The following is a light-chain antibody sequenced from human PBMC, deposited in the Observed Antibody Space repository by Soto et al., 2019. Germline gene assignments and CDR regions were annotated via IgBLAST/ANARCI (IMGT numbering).Light chain of an antibody. J-gene: IGLJ2*01. V-gene: IGLV1-40*01. CDR1: SSNIGAGYD. CDR3: QSYDSSPHVV. CDR2: GNS. Sequence: QPVLTQPPSVSGAPGQRVTISCTGSSSNIGAGYDVHWYQQLPGTAPKLLSYGNSNRPSGVPDRFSGSKSGTSASLAITGLQAEDESDYYCQSYDSSPHVVFGGGTKLTVL.